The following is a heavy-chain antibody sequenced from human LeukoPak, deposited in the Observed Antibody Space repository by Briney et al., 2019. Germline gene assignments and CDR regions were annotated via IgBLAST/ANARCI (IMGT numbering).Heavy chain of an antibody. CDR2: INSNGGNT. J-gene: IGHJ6*02. CDR3: AREVYGMDA. V-gene: IGHV3-64*01. Sequence: GGSLRLSCAASGFSFSTYPMHWVRRAPGKGLEFVSSINSNGGNTYYANSVKGRFTISRDNSKNTLYLQMGSLRAEDMAIYYCAREVYGMDAWGRGTTVTVSS. CDR1: GFSFSTYP.